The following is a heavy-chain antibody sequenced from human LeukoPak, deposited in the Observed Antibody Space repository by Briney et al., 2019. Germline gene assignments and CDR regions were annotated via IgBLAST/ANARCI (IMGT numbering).Heavy chain of an antibody. V-gene: IGHV1-69*04. CDR2: IIPILGIA. Sequence: GASVKVSCKASGGTFSSYAISWVRQAPGQGLEWMGRIIPILGIANYAQKFQGRVTITADESTSTAYMELSSLRSEDTAVYYCATSVGCSSTSCSGYYYYMDVWGKGTTVTVSS. J-gene: IGHJ6*03. D-gene: IGHD2-2*01. CDR1: GGTFSSYA. CDR3: ATSVGCSSTSCSGYYYYMDV.